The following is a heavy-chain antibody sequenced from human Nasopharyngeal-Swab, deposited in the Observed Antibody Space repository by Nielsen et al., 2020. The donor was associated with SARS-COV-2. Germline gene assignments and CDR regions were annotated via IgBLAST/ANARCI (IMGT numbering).Heavy chain of an antibody. CDR3: TAFGSSWYGGDYYMDV. CDR2: IKSKTDGGTT. J-gene: IGHJ6*03. D-gene: IGHD6-13*01. V-gene: IGHV3-15*01. CDR1: GFTFSNAW. Sequence: GESLKISCAASGFTFSNAWMSWVRQAPGKGLEWVGRIKSKTDGGTTDYAAPVKGRFTISRGDSKNTLYLQMNSLKTEDTAVYYCTAFGSSWYGGDYYMDVWGKGTTVTVSS.